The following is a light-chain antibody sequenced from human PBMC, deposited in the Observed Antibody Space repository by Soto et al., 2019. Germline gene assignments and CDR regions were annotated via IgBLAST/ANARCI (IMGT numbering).Light chain of an antibody. CDR3: SSYTSSSTLEV. V-gene: IGLV2-14*03. J-gene: IGLJ1*01. CDR2: DVS. CDR1: SRDIGGYNY. Sequence: QSALTQPASVSGSPGQSITISCTENSRDIGGYNYVSWYQQYPGKAPKVMIYDVSNRPSGVSNRFSGSKSGNTASLTISGLQAEDEADYYCSSYTSSSTLEVFGTGTKLTVL.